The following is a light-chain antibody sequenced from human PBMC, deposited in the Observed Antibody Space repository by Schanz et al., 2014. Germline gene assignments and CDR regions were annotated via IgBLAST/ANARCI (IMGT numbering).Light chain of an antibody. CDR3: QQGRNWPMT. CDR2: GAS. Sequence: EIVLTQSPGTLSLSPGERATLSCRASQSISSKYFAWYQQRPGQAPRLLIYGASSRATGIPDRFSGSGSGTDFTLTISGLEPEDFAVYFCQQGRNWPMTFGQGTKVEIK. J-gene: IGKJ1*01. CDR1: QSISSKY. V-gene: IGKV3D-20*02.